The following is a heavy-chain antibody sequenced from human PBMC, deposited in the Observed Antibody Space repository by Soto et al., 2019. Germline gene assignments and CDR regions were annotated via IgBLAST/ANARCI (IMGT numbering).Heavy chain of an antibody. Sequence: ASLKVPCKASGYTFTSYDINWVRQATGQGLEWMGWMNPDSGNTGYAQKFQGRVAMTRNTSISTAYMELSSLRSEDTAVYYCASSLAQTIDWGQGTLVTAPQ. CDR1: GYTFTSYD. J-gene: IGHJ4*02. D-gene: IGHD1-26*01. CDR2: MNPDSGNT. V-gene: IGHV1-8*01. CDR3: ASSLAQTID.